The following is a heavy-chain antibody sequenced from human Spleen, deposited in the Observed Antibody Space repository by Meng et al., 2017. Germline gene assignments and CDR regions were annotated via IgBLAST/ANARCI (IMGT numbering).Heavy chain of an antibody. Sequence: QVQLVQSGAEVKKPGASVKVSCKASGYRFTSYGMTWVRQAPGQGLEWMGWINTNTGNPTYAQGFTGRFVFSLDASVSTAYLEISSLEAADTAMYYCARHPGGYSYGPPFDYWGQGTLVTVSS. CDR2: INTNTGNP. V-gene: IGHV7-4-1*02. J-gene: IGHJ4*02. D-gene: IGHD5-18*01. CDR1: GYRFTSYG. CDR3: ARHPGGYSYGPPFDY.